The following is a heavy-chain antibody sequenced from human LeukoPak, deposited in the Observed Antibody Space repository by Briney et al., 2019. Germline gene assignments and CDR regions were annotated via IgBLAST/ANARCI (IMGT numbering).Heavy chain of an antibody. J-gene: IGHJ3*02. Sequence: PGGSLRLSCAASGFTFSSYSMNWVRQAPGKGLEWVAVISYDGSNKYYADSVKGRFTISRDNSKNTLYLQMNSLRAEDTAVYYCARGVSVVVPDAFDIWGQGTMVTVSS. CDR2: ISYDGSNK. D-gene: IGHD3-22*01. CDR3: ARGVSVVVPDAFDI. CDR1: GFTFSSYS. V-gene: IGHV3-30*03.